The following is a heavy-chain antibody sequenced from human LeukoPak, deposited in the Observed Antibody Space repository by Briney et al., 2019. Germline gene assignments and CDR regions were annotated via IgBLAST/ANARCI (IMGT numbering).Heavy chain of an antibody. CDR1: GFTFSSYS. Sequence: EPGGSLRLSCAASGFTFSSYSMNWVRQAPGKGREWVSSISSSSYIYYADSVKGRFTISRDNAKNSLYLQMNSLRAEDTAVYYCARGGPERDYFDYWGQGTLVTVSS. CDR2: ISSSSYI. CDR3: ARGGPERDYFDY. V-gene: IGHV3-21*01. J-gene: IGHJ4*02.